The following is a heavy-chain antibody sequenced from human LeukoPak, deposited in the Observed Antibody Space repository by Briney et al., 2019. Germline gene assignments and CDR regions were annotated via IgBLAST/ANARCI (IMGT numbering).Heavy chain of an antibody. CDR2: ITSSSSTI. CDR1: GFTFTSYT. Sequence: QAGGSLRLSCAASGFTFTSYTMNWVRQAPGKGLEWVSYITSSSSTIYYADSVKGRFTMSRDNAENSLYLQMNSLRAEDTAVYYCARNFDSWGQGTLVTASS. V-gene: IGHV3-48*01. CDR3: ARNFDS. J-gene: IGHJ4*02. D-gene: IGHD2/OR15-2a*01.